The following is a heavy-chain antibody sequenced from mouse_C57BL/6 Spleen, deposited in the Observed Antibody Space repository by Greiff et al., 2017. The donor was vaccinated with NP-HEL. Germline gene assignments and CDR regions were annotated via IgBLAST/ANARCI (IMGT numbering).Heavy chain of an antibody. J-gene: IGHJ3*01. V-gene: IGHV1-76*01. CDR3: ARDFGYYGSSPWFAY. CDR2: IYPGSGNT. Sequence: QVQLKQSGAELVRPGASVKLSCKASGYTFTDYYINWVKQRPGQGLEWIARIYPGSGNTYYNEKFKGKATLTAEKSSSTAYMQLSSLTSEDSAVYFCARDFGYYGSSPWFAYWGQGTLVTVSA. D-gene: IGHD1-1*01. CDR1: GYTFTDYY.